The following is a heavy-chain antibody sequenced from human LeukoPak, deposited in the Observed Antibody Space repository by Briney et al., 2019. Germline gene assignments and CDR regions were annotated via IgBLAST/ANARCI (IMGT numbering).Heavy chain of an antibody. Sequence: GGSLRLSCAASGFTFTRYSMNWVRQAPGKGLEWVSYISSSGSTIYYVDSVKGRFTISRDNAKNSLYLQMKSLRAEDTAVYYCAEGSNTYLYGGQVTLVTVSS. CDR2: ISSSGSTI. V-gene: IGHV3-48*01. CDR3: AEGSNTYLY. J-gene: IGHJ4*02. CDR1: GFTFTRYS. D-gene: IGHD2/OR15-2a*01.